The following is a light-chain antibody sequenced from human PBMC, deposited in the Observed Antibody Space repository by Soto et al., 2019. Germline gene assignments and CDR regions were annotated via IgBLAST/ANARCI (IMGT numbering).Light chain of an antibody. CDR3: AAWDDSLNVYV. V-gene: IGLV1-36*01. Sequence: QSVLTQPPSVSEAPRQRVTISCSGSSSNIGNNAVNWYQQLPGKAPKLLIYYDDLLPSGVSDRFSGSKSGTSASLAISGLQSEDEADYYSAAWDDSLNVYVFATGTKLTVL. J-gene: IGLJ1*01. CDR2: YDD. CDR1: SSNIGNNA.